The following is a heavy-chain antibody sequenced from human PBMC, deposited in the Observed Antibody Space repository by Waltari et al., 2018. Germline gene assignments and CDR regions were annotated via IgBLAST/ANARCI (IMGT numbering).Heavy chain of an antibody. J-gene: IGHJ3*02. CDR3: ARWITIFGVVTIGAFDI. CDR2: IYYSGST. D-gene: IGHD3-3*01. V-gene: IGHV4-30-4*01. Sequence: QVQLQESGPGLVRPSQTLSLTCTVSGGPIFRGDNYWGWIRQPPGKGLEWLGYIYYSGSTYYNPSLKSRVTISVDTSKNQFSLKLSSVTAADTAVYYCARWITIFGVVTIGAFDIWGQGTMVSVAS. CDR1: GGPIFRGDNY.